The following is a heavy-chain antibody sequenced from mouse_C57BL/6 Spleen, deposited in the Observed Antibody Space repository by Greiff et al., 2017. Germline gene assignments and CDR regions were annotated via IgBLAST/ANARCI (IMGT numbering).Heavy chain of an antibody. J-gene: IGHJ2*01. V-gene: IGHV1-52*01. D-gene: IGHD2-5*01. CDR1: GYTFTSYW. CDR2: IDPSDSET. CDR3: ARGDYYSIPFDY. Sequence: VKLKQPGAELVRPGSSVKLSCKASGYTFTSYWMHWVKQRPIQGLEWIGNIDPSDSETHYNQKFKDKATLTVDKSSSTAYMQLRSLTSEDSAVYYCARGDYYSIPFDYWGQGTTLTVSS.